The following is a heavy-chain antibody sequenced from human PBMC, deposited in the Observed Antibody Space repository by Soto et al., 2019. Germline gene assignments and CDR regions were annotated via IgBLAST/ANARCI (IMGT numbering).Heavy chain of an antibody. D-gene: IGHD2-15*01. J-gene: IGHJ5*02. V-gene: IGHV1-69*13. CDR1: GGTFSSYA. CDR2: IIPIFGTA. Sequence: SVKVSCKASGGTFSSYAISWVRQAPGQGLEWMGGIIPIFGTANYAQKFQGRVTITADESTSTAYMELSSLRPEDTAVYYCARGAIGYCSGGSCHPTRFDPWGQGTLVTVS. CDR3: ARGAIGYCSGGSCHPTRFDP.